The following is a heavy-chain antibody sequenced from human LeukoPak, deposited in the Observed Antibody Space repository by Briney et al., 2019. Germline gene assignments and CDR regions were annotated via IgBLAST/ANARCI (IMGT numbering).Heavy chain of an antibody. V-gene: IGHV1-2*02. D-gene: IGHD3-10*01. CDR3: ARTGRTPVLLRSYYYYMDV. Sequence: GASVKVSCKASGYTFTGHYMHWVRQAPGQGLEWMGWINPNSGGTNYAQKFQGRVTMTRDTSISTAYMELSRLRSDDTAVYYCARTGRTPVLLRSYYYYMDVWGKGTTVTVSS. J-gene: IGHJ6*03. CDR2: INPNSGGT. CDR1: GYTFTGHY.